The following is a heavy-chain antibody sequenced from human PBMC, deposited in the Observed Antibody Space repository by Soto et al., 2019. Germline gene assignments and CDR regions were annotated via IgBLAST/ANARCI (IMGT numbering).Heavy chain of an antibody. J-gene: IGHJ4*02. D-gene: IGHD6-13*01. Sequence: QVQLVQSGAEVKKPGSSVKVSCKASGGTFSSYAISWVRQAPGQGLEWMGGIIPIFGTANYAQKFQGRVTITADESTSTAYMELSSLRSEDTAVYYCARGPMRQQLVLPYDFDYWGQGTLVTVSS. CDR1: GGTFSSYA. CDR3: ARGPMRQQLVLPYDFDY. V-gene: IGHV1-69*01. CDR2: IIPIFGTA.